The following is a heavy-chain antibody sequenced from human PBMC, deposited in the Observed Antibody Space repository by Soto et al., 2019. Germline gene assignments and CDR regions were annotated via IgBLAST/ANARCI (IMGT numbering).Heavy chain of an antibody. CDR1: RYSLSDYY. CDR2: INPDSGGT. V-gene: IGHV1-2*02. D-gene: IGHD4-17*01. CDR3: ARDQMTTVTINDYYGMDV. J-gene: IGHJ6*02. Sequence: GASVKVSCKASRYSLSDYYMHWVRQSPEQGLEWMGLINPDSGGTNYEQKFQGRFTMNRDSSITTAYMELTGLISDDTAVYYCARDQMTTVTINDYYGMDVWGQGTTVTVSS.